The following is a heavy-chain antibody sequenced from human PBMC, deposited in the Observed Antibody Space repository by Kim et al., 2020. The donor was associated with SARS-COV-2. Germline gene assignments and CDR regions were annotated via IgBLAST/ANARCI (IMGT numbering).Heavy chain of an antibody. CDR2: INHSGST. J-gene: IGHJ4*02. V-gene: IGHV4-34*01. D-gene: IGHD3-22*01. CDR3: ARGGRRQNLNYYDSSGLSLPFSY. Sequence: SETLSLTCAVYGGSFSGYYWSWIRQPPGKGLEWIGEINHSGSTNYNPSLKSRVTISVDTSKNQFSLKLSSVTAADTAVYYCARGGRRQNLNYYDSSGLSLPFSYWGQGTLVTVSS. CDR1: GGSFSGYY.